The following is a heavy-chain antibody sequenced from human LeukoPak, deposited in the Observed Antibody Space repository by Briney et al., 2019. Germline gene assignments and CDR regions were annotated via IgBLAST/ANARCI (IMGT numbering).Heavy chain of an antibody. Sequence: GASVKVSCKASGYTFTGYYMHWVRQAPGQGLEWMGRINPNSGGTNYAQKFQGRVTVTRDTSISTAYMELSRLRSDDTAVYYCARDSITMVRGAQNWFDPWGQGTLVTVPS. CDR1: GYTFTGYY. D-gene: IGHD3-10*01. V-gene: IGHV1-2*06. J-gene: IGHJ5*02. CDR2: INPNSGGT. CDR3: ARDSITMVRGAQNWFDP.